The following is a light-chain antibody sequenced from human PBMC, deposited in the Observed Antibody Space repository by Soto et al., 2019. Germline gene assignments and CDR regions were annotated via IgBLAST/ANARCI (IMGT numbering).Light chain of an antibody. CDR2: VGTGGIVG. J-gene: IGLJ2*01. CDR3: GADHGSGSTFVYVV. V-gene: IGLV9-49*01. CDR1: SGYSNDK. Sequence: QLVLTQPPSASASLGASVTLTCTLRSGYSNDKVDWYQQRPGKGPRFVMRVGTGGIVGSKGDGIPDRFSVLGSGLNRYLTIKNIQEEDESDYHCGADHGSGSTFVYVVFGGGTKLTVL.